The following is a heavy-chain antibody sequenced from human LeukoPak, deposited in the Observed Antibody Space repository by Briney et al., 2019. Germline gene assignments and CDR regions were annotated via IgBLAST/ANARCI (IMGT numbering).Heavy chain of an antibody. CDR1: GGSFSGYY. CDR2: INHSGST. J-gene: IGHJ4*02. D-gene: IGHD3-3*01. CDR3: ARRTTIFGVVGY. Sequence: SETLSLTCAVYGGSFSGYYWSWIRQPPGKGLEWIGEINHSGSTNYNPSLKSRVTISVDTSKNQFSLKLSSVTAADTAVYYCARRTTIFGVVGYWGQGTLVTVSS. V-gene: IGHV4-34*01.